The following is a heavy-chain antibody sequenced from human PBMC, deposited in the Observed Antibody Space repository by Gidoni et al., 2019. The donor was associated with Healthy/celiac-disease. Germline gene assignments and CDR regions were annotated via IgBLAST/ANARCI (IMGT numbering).Heavy chain of an antibody. CDR1: VATFSSYA. CDR3: AGSRWSGLNFDY. V-gene: IGHV1-69*01. CDR2: IIPIFGTA. Sequence: QVQLVQSGAEVKKPGSSVKVSCKASVATFSSYAISWVRQAPGQGLEWMGGIIPIFGTANYAQKFQGRVTITADESTSTAYMELSSLRSEDTAVYYCAGSRWSGLNFDYWGQGTLVTVSS. D-gene: IGHD3-3*01. J-gene: IGHJ4*02.